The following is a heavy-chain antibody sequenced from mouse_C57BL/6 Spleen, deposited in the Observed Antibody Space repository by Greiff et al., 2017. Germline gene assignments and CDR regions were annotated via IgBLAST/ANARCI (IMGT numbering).Heavy chain of an antibody. J-gene: IGHJ1*03. CDR1: GYAFTNYL. Sequence: VQGVESGAELVRPGTSVKVSCKASGYAFTNYLIEWVKQRPGQGLEWIGVINPGSGGTNYNEKFKGKGTLTADKSSSTAYMQLSSLTSEDSAVYFCARSPYDYDRNWYFDVWGTGTTVTVSS. V-gene: IGHV1-54*01. D-gene: IGHD2-4*01. CDR2: INPGSGGT. CDR3: ARSPYDYDRNWYFDV.